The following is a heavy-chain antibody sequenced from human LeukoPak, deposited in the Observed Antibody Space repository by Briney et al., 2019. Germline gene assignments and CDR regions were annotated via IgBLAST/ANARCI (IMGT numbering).Heavy chain of an antibody. CDR3: ARGESERYSGYDYYVMDV. CDR1: GGSISSYY. CDR2: INYSGSA. D-gene: IGHD5-12*01. J-gene: IGHJ6*02. Sequence: ASETLSLTCTVSGGSISSYYWSWIRQPPGKGLEWIGYINYSGSANYNPSLKRRVTISVDTSKNQFSLKVSSVTAADTAVYYCARGESERYSGYDYYVMDVWGQGTTVTVSS. V-gene: IGHV4-59*01.